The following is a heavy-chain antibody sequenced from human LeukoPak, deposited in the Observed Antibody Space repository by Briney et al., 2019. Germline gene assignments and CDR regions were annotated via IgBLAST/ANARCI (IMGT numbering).Heavy chain of an antibody. Sequence: PGGSLRLSCAASGFTFSAYAMNWVRQAPGRGLEWVSGIIGSGDSTYYADSVKGRFTISRDNAKNSLYLQMNSLRAEDTALYYCAKDSGYYYGSGSYYKGPHFDYWGQGTLVTVSS. V-gene: IGHV3-23*01. CDR2: IIGSGDST. CDR1: GFTFSAYA. J-gene: IGHJ4*02. CDR3: AKDSGYYYGSGSYYKGPHFDY. D-gene: IGHD3-10*01.